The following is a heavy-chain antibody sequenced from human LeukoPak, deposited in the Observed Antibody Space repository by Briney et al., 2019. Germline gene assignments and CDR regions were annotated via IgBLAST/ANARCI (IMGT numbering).Heavy chain of an antibody. V-gene: IGHV5-51*01. CDR1: GYNFTSYW. CDR2: IYPGDSDT. Sequence: GESLEISCKGSGYNFTSYWIGWVRQMPGKGLEWMGIIYPGDSDTRYSPSFQGQVTISVDKSISTAYLQWSSLKASDTAIYYCARLAISSIWSVYFDYWGQGTLVTVSS. CDR3: ARLAISSIWSVYFDY. D-gene: IGHD6-13*01. J-gene: IGHJ4*02.